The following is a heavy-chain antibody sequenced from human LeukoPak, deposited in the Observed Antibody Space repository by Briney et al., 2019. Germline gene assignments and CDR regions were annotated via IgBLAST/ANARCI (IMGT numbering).Heavy chain of an antibody. CDR2: IYYSGST. CDR1: GGSISSDY. J-gene: IGHJ5*02. CDR3: ARGPVGTADGWDWFDP. V-gene: IGHV4-59*01. D-gene: IGHD2-2*01. Sequence: SETLSLTCTLSGGSISSDYWSWLPHPPGKGLEWIGYIYYSGSTNYNPSLKSRVTISVDSSKNHFSLKLSSVPAADTAVYWCARGPVGTADGWDWFDPWGQGTLVTVSS.